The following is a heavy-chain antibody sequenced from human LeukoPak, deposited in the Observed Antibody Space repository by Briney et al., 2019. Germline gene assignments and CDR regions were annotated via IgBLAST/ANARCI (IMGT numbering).Heavy chain of an antibody. CDR3: ARDEPGYGEFLLY. J-gene: IGHJ4*02. CDR1: GFTFSSYW. V-gene: IGHV3-7*01. CDR2: INEDGSMK. Sequence: GGSLRLSCAASGFTFSSYWMSWVRQAPGKGLEWVANINEDGSMKTCVDSLKGRFTISRDNTKNSMYLQMNNLRAEDTAVYYCARDEPGYGEFLLYWGQGTLVTVSS. D-gene: IGHD3-10*01.